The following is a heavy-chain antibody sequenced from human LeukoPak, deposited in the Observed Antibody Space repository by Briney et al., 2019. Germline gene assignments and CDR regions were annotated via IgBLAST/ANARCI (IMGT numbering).Heavy chain of an antibody. CDR2: IKKDGSEK. D-gene: IGHD3-10*01. Sequence: GGSLRLSCAASGFTFSYQWMSWARQPPGKGREWVANIKKDGSEKYYVDSVKGRFTISRDNAKNSVYLQMNSLRVEDTAVYYCAPYYYGSGTSLGYWSQGTLVTVSS. CDR3: APYYYGSGTSLGY. V-gene: IGHV3-7*01. CDR1: GFTFSYQW. J-gene: IGHJ4*02.